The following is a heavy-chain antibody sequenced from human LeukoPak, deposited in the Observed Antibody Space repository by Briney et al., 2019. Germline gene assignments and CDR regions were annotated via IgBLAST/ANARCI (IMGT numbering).Heavy chain of an antibody. CDR2: IFYSGST. CDR3: ARFSCSSTSCESYYYYYMDV. V-gene: IGHV4-59*08. CDR1: GGSISNYY. J-gene: IGHJ6*03. D-gene: IGHD2-2*01. Sequence: SETLSLTCTVSGGSISNYYWSWIRQPPGKGLEWLGYIFYSGSTDYNPSLSSRVTISLYTSKNQFSLRLSSVTAADTAVYYCARFSCSSTSCESYYYYYMDVWGKGTAVTVSS.